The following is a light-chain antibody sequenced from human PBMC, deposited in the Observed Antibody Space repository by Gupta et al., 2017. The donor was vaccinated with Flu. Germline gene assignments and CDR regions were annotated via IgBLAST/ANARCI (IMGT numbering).Light chain of an antibody. V-gene: IGKV1-33*01. J-gene: IGKJ1*01. CDR3: QQYHTLPT. CDR1: QDIMIY. Sequence: GDRVTIPCQASQDIMIYLHWYQQKPGQAPKLLIYDASNWQKGVPSRFRGSGSGTEFTLPLSSLQSEDIASYYCQQYHTLPTFGQGTRVDIK. CDR2: DAS.